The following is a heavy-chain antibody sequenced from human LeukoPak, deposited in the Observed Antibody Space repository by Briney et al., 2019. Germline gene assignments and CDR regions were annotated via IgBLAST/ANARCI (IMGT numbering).Heavy chain of an antibody. J-gene: IGHJ3*02. D-gene: IGHD1-26*01. V-gene: IGHV3-23*01. CDR3: AKDGATVHHDAFDI. CDR1: GFTFSGFA. Sequence: GGTLRLSCAASGFTFSGFAMSWIRQAPGKGLEWVSSISRSGESTFYADSVRGRFTISRDNSKNTVSLQMESLRAEDTAVYYCAKDGATVHHDAFDIWGQGTMVTVSS. CDR2: ISRSGEST.